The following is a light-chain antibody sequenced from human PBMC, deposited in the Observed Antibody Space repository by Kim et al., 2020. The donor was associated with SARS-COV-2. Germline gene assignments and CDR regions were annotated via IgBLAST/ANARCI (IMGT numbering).Light chain of an antibody. V-gene: IGLV1-51*01. CDR3: GTWDSSLSTGR. Sequence: QSVLTQPPSVSAAPGQKVTISCSGSSSNIGNHRVSWYQQLPGTAPKLLIYDNNKRPSEIPDRFSGSKSGTSATLGITGLQTGDEADYYCGTWDSSLSTGRFGGGTKLTVL. J-gene: IGLJ3*02. CDR2: DNN. CDR1: SSNIGNHR.